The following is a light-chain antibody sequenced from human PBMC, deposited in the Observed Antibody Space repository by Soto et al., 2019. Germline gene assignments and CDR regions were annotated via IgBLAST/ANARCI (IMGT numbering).Light chain of an antibody. CDR2: DDS. CDR1: RIGSKS. CDR3: HVWDSSSDHP. Sequence: SYELTQPPSVSVAPGQTATITCGGDRIGSKSVHWFQQRPGQAPVLVVYDDSERPSGIPERFAGSNSGNTATLTISRVAAGDEADYYCHVWDSSSDHPFGGGTKLTVL. V-gene: IGLV3-21*02. J-gene: IGLJ2*01.